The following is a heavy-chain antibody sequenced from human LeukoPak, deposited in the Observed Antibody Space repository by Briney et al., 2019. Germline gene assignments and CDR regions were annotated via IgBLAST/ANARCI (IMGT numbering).Heavy chain of an antibody. V-gene: IGHV3-7*01. CDR1: GFPFTDYW. J-gene: IGHJ4*02. CDR2: INQDGSEQ. Sequence: GGSLRLSCVASGFPFTDYWMDWVRQAPGKGMEWVANINQDGSEQYFAASVKGRVTISRDKAKKSLYLQMYSLRAEDTAIYYCSRSLDYLGQGALVTVSS. CDR3: SRSLDY.